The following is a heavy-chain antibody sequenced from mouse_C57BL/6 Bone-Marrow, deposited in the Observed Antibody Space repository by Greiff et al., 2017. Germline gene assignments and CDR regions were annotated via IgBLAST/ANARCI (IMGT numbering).Heavy chain of an antibody. CDR3: AREGVVGYAMDY. Sequence: VQLQQSGAELVRPGTSVKVSCKASGYAFTNSLIEWVKQRPGQGLEWIGVINPGSGGTNYNEKFKGKATLTADKSSSTAYMQLSSLTSEDSAVYFCAREGVVGYAMDYWGQGTSVTVSS. V-gene: IGHV1-54*01. D-gene: IGHD1-1*01. CDR1: GYAFTNSL. J-gene: IGHJ4*01. CDR2: INPGSGGT.